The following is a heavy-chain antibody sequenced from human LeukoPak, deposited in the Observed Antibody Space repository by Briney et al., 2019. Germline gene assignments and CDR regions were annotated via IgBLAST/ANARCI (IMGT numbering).Heavy chain of an antibody. V-gene: IGHV3-23*01. CDR1: GFAFGSEA. Sequence: GGSLRLSCAVSGFAFGSEAMSWVRQSPARGLEWVASISPGGGTTYYADYVKGRFTISRDNAKNSLYLQMNSLRAEDTAVYYCAREAIAAAFGYWGQGTLVTVSS. J-gene: IGHJ4*02. D-gene: IGHD6-13*01. CDR3: AREAIAAAFGY. CDR2: ISPGGGTT.